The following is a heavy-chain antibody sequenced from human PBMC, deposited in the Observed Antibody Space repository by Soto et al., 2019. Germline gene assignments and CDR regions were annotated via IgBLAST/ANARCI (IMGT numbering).Heavy chain of an antibody. D-gene: IGHD3-10*01. CDR2: ISAYNGNT. CDR1: GYTFTSYG. J-gene: IGHJ4*02. Sequence: ASVKVSCKASGYTFTSYGISWVRQAPGQGLEWMGWISAYNGNTNYAQKLQGRVTMTTDTSTSTAYMELRSLRSDDTAVYYCARAEFLGFGELLDPIYYWSQGTLVTVSS. CDR3: ARAEFLGFGELLDPIYY. V-gene: IGHV1-18*01.